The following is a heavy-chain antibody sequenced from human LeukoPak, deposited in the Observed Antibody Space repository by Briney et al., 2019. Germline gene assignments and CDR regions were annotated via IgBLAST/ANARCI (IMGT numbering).Heavy chain of an antibody. D-gene: IGHD4-17*01. CDR2: IYYTGST. J-gene: IGHJ6*02. CDR1: GGSISGYY. V-gene: IGHV4-59*01. CDR3: ARTTVTPPDYYYYSMDV. Sequence: SETLSLTCTVSGGSISGYYWGWIRQPPGKGLEWMGYIYYTGSTNYNPSLKSRVTISVDTSKNQFSLKLTSVTAADTAVYYCARTTVTPPDYYYYSMDVRGQGTTVTVSS.